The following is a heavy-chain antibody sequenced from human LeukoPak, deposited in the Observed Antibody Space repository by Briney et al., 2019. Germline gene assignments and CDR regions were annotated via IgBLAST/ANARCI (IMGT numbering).Heavy chain of an antibody. CDR1: GLTVSTNY. D-gene: IGHD3-22*01. Sequence: GGSLRLSCAASGLTVSTNYMSWVRHAPGKGLEWVSVIYRGGSTYYADSVKGRYTISRDKSKNTLDLQMNNLRAKDTAVYYCARYFYNRSCYPYYFDYWGQGTLVTVSS. CDR2: IYRGGST. V-gene: IGHV3-53*01. J-gene: IGHJ4*02. CDR3: ARYFYNRSCYPYYFDY.